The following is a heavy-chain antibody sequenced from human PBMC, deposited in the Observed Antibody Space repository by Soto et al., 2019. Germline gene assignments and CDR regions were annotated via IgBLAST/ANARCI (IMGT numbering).Heavy chain of an antibody. J-gene: IGHJ4*02. D-gene: IGHD1-1*01. CDR1: GFTFSTFA. CDR3: ATQDFRGTTGTT. Sequence: GGSLRLSCAASGFTFSTFAMGWVRQDPGKGLEWVSLISGSSRDTYYADSVKGRFTISRDNSKNILYLQMNSLRAEDTAVYYCATQDFRGTTGTTWGQGTQVTVSS. CDR2: ISGSSRDT. V-gene: IGHV3-23*01.